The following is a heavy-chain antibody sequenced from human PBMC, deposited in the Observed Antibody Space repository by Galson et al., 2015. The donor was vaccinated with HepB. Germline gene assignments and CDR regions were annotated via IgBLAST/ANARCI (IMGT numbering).Heavy chain of an antibody. CDR3: AKERSYQLLYRYFDL. J-gene: IGHJ2*01. D-gene: IGHD2-2*01. CDR2: ISWNSGSV. Sequence: SLRLSCAASGFTFDDFAMHWVRQAPGKGLEWVSGISWNSGSVGYTDSVKGRFTISRDNSKNSLYLQMNTLRAEDTAFYYCAKERSYQLLYRYFDLWGRGTLVTVSS. V-gene: IGHV3-9*01. CDR1: GFTFDDFA.